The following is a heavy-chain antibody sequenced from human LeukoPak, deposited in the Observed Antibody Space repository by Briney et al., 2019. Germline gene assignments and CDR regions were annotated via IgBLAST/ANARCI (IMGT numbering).Heavy chain of an antibody. CDR2: IIPILGIA. CDR1: GGTFSSYA. V-gene: IGHV1-69*04. J-gene: IGHJ6*02. D-gene: IGHD6-6*01. Sequence: ASVKVSCKASGGTFSSYAISWVRQAPGQGLEWMGRIIPILGIANYAQKFQGRVTITADKSTSTAYMELSSLRSEDTAVYYCARDAVGYSSSYYGMDVWGQGTTVTVSS. CDR3: ARDAVGYSSSYYGMDV.